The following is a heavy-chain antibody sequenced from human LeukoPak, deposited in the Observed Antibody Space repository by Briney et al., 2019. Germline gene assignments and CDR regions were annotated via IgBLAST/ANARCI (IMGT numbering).Heavy chain of an antibody. D-gene: IGHD5-12*01. V-gene: IGHV3-30*02. CDR2: IRYDGSNK. CDR1: GFTFSNYG. Sequence: PGGSLRLSCAASGFTFSNYGMHWVRQAPGKGLEWVAFIRYDGSNKYYADSVKGRFTISRDNAKNSLYLQMNSLRAEDTAVYYCARDLRGYDQGFDYWGQGTLVTVSS. CDR3: ARDLRGYDQGFDY. J-gene: IGHJ4*02.